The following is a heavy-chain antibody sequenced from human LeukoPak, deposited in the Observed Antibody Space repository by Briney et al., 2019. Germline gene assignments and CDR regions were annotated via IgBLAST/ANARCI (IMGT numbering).Heavy chain of an antibody. CDR1: GFSLPNGRMG. CDR3: ARIYDSSGSVF. Sequence: KGSGPTLVNPTETLTLPCPVSGFSLPNGRMGVSWIRQPPGKALEWLTHIFSNDEKSYNTSLERRLTISKDTSKSQVVLTMTNMDPVDTATYYCARIYDSSGSVFWGQGTLVTVSS. D-gene: IGHD3-22*01. V-gene: IGHV2-26*01. J-gene: IGHJ4*02. CDR2: IFSNDEK.